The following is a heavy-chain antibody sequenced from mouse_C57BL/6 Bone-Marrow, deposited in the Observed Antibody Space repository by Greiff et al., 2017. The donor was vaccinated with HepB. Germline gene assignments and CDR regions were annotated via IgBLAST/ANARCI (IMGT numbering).Heavy chain of an antibody. CDR1: GFSLTSYG. CDR2: IWGDGST. D-gene: IGHD2-5*01. V-gene: IGHV2-3*01. J-gene: IGHJ4*01. Sequence: VQRVESGPGLVAPSQSLSITCTVSGFSLTSYGVSWVRQPPGKGLEWLGVIWGDGSTNYHSALISRLSISKDNYKSQVFLKLNSLQTDDTATYYCAKPTYYSNYGGLYYAMDYWGQGTSVTVSS. CDR3: AKPTYYSNYGGLYYAMDY.